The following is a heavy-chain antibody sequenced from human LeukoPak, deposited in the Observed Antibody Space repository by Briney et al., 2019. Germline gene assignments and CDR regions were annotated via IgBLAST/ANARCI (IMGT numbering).Heavy chain of an antibody. V-gene: IGHV4-34*01. D-gene: IGHD3-10*01. Sequence: SETLSLTCAVYGGSFSGYYWSWIRQPPGKGLEWIGEINHSGSTNYNPSLKSRVTISVDTSKNQFSLKLSSVTATDTAVYYCARGNYYGSGSYYKPRGFDPWGQGTLVTVSS. J-gene: IGHJ5*02. CDR2: INHSGST. CDR1: GGSFSGYY. CDR3: ARGNYYGSGSYYKPRGFDP.